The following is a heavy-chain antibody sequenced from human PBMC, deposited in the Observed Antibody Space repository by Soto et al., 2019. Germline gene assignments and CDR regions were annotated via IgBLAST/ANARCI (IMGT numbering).Heavy chain of an antibody. CDR2: ISGSGGST. D-gene: IGHD6-13*01. J-gene: IGHJ6*03. Sequence: GGSLRLSCAASGFTFSSYAMSWVRQAPGKGLEWVSAISGSGGSTYYADSVKGRFTISRDNSKNTLYLQMNSLRAEDTAVYYCTRHFMEQPGIAAAAYYYYMDVWGKGTTVTVSS. CDR3: TRHFMEQPGIAAAAYYYYMDV. V-gene: IGHV3-23*01. CDR1: GFTFSSYA.